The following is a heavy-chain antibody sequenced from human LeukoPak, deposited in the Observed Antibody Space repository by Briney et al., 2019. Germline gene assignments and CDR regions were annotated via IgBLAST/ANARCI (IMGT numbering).Heavy chain of an antibody. CDR3: ASSGSYRFDY. CDR2: ITASGTAM. D-gene: IGHD1-26*01. V-gene: IGHV3-48*02. CDR1: VFTFSSYP. J-gene: IGHJ4*02. Sequence: GGCLRLSCAASVFTFSSYPMNWVRHAPWKGLEWVSHITASGTAMFYADSVKGRFTISRDNAKNSLYLQMNSLRDEDTAVYYCASSGSYRFDYWGQGTLVTVSS.